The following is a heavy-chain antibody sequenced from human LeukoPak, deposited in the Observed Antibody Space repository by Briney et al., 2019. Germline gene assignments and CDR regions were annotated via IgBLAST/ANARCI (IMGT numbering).Heavy chain of an antibody. CDR2: IWYVGSNK. D-gene: IGHD2-2*01. CDR3: ARVGRFCSSTSCQDHGMDV. Sequence: GGSLRLPCAAPGFTLSSDGMHWVRQAPGKGLEWVAVIWYVGSNKYYADSVKGRFTISRDNSKNTLYLQMNSVRAEDTAVYYCARVGRFCSSTSCQDHGMDVWGKGTTVTVSS. J-gene: IGHJ6*04. CDR1: GFTLSSDG. V-gene: IGHV3-33*01.